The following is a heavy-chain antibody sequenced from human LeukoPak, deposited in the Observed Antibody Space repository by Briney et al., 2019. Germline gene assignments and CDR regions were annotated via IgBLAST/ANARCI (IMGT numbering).Heavy chain of an antibody. CDR1: GFTFSDYD. D-gene: IGHD3-10*01. Sequence: PGGSLRLSCAASGFTFSDYDMSWIRQAPGKGLEWVSVIRYNGNNQYYADSVKGRFTISRDNSKNTLYLQMNSLKGDDAAVYYCAKDSAFYYIDVWGKGTTVIISS. CDR2: IRYNGNNQ. V-gene: IGHV3-30*02. J-gene: IGHJ6*03. CDR3: AKDSAFYYIDV.